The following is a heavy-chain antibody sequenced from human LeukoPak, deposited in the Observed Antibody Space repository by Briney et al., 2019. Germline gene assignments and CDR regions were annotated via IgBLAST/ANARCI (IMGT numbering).Heavy chain of an antibody. V-gene: IGHV3-23*01. CDR1: GFTFSSYA. J-gene: IGHJ4*02. D-gene: IGHD1-7*01. CDR2: ISASGYST. CDR3: AKDVYNWNFYFDY. Sequence: GGSLRLSCAAFGFTFSSYAMSWVRQAPGKGLEWVSAISASGYSTYYADSVKGRFTISRDNSKKTLYLQMNSLRAEDTAIFYCAKDVYNWNFYFDYWGQGTLVTVSS.